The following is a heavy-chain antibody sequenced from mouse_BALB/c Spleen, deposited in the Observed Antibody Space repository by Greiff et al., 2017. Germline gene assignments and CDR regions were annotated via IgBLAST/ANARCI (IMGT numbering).Heavy chain of an antibody. CDR2: ISSGGSYT. V-gene: IGHV5-9-3*01. CDR3: ARWYNYAMDY. D-gene: IGHD1-1*02. CDR1: GFTFSSYA. J-gene: IGHJ4*01. Sequence: EVKLVESGGGLVKPGGSLKLSCAASGFTFSSYAMSWVRQTPEKRLEWVATISSGGSYTYYPDSVKGRFTISRDNAKNTLYLQMSSLRSEDTAMYYCARWYNYAMDYWGQGTSVTVSS.